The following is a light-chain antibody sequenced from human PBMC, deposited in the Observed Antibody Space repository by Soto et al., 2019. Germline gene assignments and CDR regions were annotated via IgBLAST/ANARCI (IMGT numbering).Light chain of an antibody. V-gene: IGLV2-14*01. Sequence: QSALTQPASVSGSTGQSITISCTGSSSDIGGYRYVSWYQQYPGKAPKLIIYELIKRPSGVCNRFSGSKSANTASLTISGLQADDEADYYCSSYTSGSTYVVFGGGTKLTVL. J-gene: IGLJ2*01. CDR1: SSDIGGYRY. CDR2: ELI. CDR3: SSYTSGSTYVV.